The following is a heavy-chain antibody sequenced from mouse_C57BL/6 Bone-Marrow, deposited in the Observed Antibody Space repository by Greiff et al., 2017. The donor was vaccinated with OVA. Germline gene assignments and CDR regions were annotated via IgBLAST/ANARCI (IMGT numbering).Heavy chain of an antibody. V-gene: IGHV1-82*01. CDR1: GYAFSSSW. D-gene: IGHD3-2*02. Sequence: QVQLKESGPELVKPGASVKISCKASGYAFSSSWMNWVKQRPGQGLEWIGRIYPGDGATNYNAKFTSKATLTADKSSSTASMQLSSLTSEDSAVYFCARQLRLRRDYWGQGTTLTVSS. CDR2: IYPGDGAT. J-gene: IGHJ2*01. CDR3: ARQLRLRRDY.